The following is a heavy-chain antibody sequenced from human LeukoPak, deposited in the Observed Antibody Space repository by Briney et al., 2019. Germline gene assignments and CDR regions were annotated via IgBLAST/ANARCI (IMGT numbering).Heavy chain of an antibody. J-gene: IGHJ2*01. V-gene: IGHV3-23*01. D-gene: IGHD5-12*01. Sequence: GGSLRLSCAASGFTFSSSAMSWVRQAPGKGLEWVSTNSGSGTSTYYADSVKGRFTISRDNSKNTLYLQMNSLKAEDTAVYYCAKQVVATTGWDWYFDLWGRGTLVTVSS. CDR1: GFTFSSSA. CDR3: AKQVVATTGWDWYFDL. CDR2: NSGSGTST.